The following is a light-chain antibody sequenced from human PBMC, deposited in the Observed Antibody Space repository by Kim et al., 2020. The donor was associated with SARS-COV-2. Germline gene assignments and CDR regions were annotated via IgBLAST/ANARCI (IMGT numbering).Light chain of an antibody. CDR1: NIGSKN. CDR2: RDS. J-gene: IGLJ1*01. V-gene: IGLV3-9*01. CDR3: QVWDSSTYV. Sequence: SYELTQPHSVSVALGQTARITCRGNNIGSKNVHWYQQKPGQAPVLVIYRDSNRPSGIPERFSGSNSGHTATLTISRAQAGDEADYYCQVWDSSTYVFGT.